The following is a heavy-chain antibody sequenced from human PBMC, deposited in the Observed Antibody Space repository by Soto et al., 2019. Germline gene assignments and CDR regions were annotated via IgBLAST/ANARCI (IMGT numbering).Heavy chain of an antibody. D-gene: IGHD3-16*01. Sequence: QVQLQQWGAGLLKPSETLSLTCAVHGGSFSGYAWTWIRQPPGQGLEWIGEINSGGSTTYNPSLRSRVSMSPDTSTNHFSLNLSSVTAADTAAYYCARHRDYYYFYYGMDVWGQGTTVTVSS. J-gene: IGHJ6*02. CDR3: ARHRDYYYFYYGMDV. CDR2: INSGGST. CDR1: GGSFSGYA. V-gene: IGHV4-34*01.